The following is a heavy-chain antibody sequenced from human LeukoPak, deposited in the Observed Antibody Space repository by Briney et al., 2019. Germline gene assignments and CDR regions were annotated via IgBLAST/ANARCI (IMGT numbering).Heavy chain of an antibody. J-gene: IGHJ4*02. CDR3: ARVEGATFLSVGGPPQNFDH. CDR2: IKQDGSEK. CDR1: GFTFSSYW. V-gene: IGHV3-7*01. D-gene: IGHD1-26*01. Sequence: GGSLRLSCAASGFTFSSYWMSWVRQAPGKGLEWVANIKQDGSEKYYVDSVKGRFTISRDNAKNSLYLQMNSLRAEDTAVYYCARVEGATFLSVGGPPQNFDHWGQGTLVTVSS.